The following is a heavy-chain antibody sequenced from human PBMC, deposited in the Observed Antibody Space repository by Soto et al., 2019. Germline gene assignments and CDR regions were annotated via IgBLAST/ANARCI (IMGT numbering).Heavy chain of an antibody. D-gene: IGHD3-22*01. J-gene: IGHJ3*02. V-gene: IGHV1-69*13. Sequence: SVKVSCKASGGTFSSYAISWVRQAPGQGLEWMGGIIPIFGTANYAQKFQGRVTITADESTSTAYMELSSLGSEDTAVYYCARVFRRYYDSSGSEGAFDIWGQGTMVTVSS. CDR2: IIPIFGTA. CDR1: GGTFSSYA. CDR3: ARVFRRYYDSSGSEGAFDI.